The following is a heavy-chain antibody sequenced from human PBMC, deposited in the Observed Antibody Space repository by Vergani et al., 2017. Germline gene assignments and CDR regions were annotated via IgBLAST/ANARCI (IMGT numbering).Heavy chain of an antibody. Sequence: QVQLQQWGAGLLKPSETLSLTCAVYGGSFSGYYWSWIRQPPGKGLEWIGEINHSGSTNYNPSLKSRVTISVDTSKNQFSLKLSSVTAADTAVYYCARGDYGDYVGSFDYWGQGTLVTVSS. CDR2: INHSGST. CDR1: GGSFSGYY. V-gene: IGHV4-34*01. J-gene: IGHJ4*02. CDR3: ARGDYGDYVGSFDY. D-gene: IGHD4-17*01.